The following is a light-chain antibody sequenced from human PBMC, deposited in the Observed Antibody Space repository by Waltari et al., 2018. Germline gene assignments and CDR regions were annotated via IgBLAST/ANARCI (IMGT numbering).Light chain of an antibody. CDR1: PSVLYSSNNKND. V-gene: IGKV4-1*01. CDR3: QQYYSTPWT. J-gene: IGKJ1*01. Sequence: DIVMTQSPDSLAVSLGERAPINCKSSPSVLYSSNNKNDLAWYQQKPGQPPKLLIYWASTRESGVPDRFSGSGSGTDFTLTISSLQAEDVAVYYCQQYYSTPWTFGQGTKVEIK. CDR2: WAS.